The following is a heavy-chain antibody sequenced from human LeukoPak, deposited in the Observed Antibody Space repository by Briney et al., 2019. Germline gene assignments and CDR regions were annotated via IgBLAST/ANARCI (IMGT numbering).Heavy chain of an antibody. CDR1: GYTLTELS. CDR3: ATFDYGGSDAFDI. Sequence: ASVKVSCKVSGYTLTELSMHWVRQAPGKGLEWMGGFDPEDGETICAQKFQGRVTMTEDTSTDTAYMELSSLRSEDTAVYYCATFDYGGSDAFDIWGQGTMVTVSS. V-gene: IGHV1-24*01. CDR2: FDPEDGET. D-gene: IGHD4-23*01. J-gene: IGHJ3*02.